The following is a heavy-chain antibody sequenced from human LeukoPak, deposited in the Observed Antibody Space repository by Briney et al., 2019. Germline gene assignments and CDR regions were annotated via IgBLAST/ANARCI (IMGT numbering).Heavy chain of an antibody. CDR1: GYTITGYY. V-gene: IGHV1-2*06. D-gene: IGHD6-6*01. J-gene: IGHJ4*02. Sequence: ASVKVSCKASGYTITGYYMHWVRQAPGQGLEWMGRINPNSGGTNYEQKFQGRVTMTRDTSISTAYMELSSLRSEDTAVYYCARDFSSSSDFDYWGQGTLVTVSS. CDR2: INPNSGGT. CDR3: ARDFSSSSDFDY.